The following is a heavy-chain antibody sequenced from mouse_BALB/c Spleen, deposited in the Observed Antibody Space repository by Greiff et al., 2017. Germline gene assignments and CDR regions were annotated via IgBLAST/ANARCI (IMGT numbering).Heavy chain of an antibody. D-gene: IGHD1-3*01. J-gene: IGHJ1*01. CDR2: IYPGDGDT. Sequence: VKLQQSGAELARPGASVKLSCKASGYTFTSYWMQWVKQRPGQGLEWIGAIYPGDGDTRYTQKFKGKATLTADKSSSTAYMQLSSLASEDSAVYYCARSGRPYWYFDVWGAGTTVTVSS. CDR1: GYTFTSYW. V-gene: IGHV1-87*01. CDR3: ARSGRPYWYFDV.